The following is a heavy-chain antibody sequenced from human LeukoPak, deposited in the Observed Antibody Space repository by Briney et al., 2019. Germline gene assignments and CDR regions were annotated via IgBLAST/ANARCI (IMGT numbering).Heavy chain of an antibody. D-gene: IGHD6-19*01. Sequence: ASVKVSCKASGGTFSSYAISWVRQAPGQGLEGMGRISGYNGNTNYAQKFQGRVTMTKDTSTSRVYMELRSLRPDDTAVCYCARDFEAVADEQGYDAFDIWGQGTMVTVSS. CDR3: ARDFEAVADEQGYDAFDI. V-gene: IGHV1-18*01. CDR1: GGTFSSYA. CDR2: ISGYNGNT. J-gene: IGHJ3*02.